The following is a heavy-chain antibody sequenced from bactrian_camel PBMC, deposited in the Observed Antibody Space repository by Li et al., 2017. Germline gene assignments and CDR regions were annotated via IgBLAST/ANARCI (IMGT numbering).Heavy chain of an antibody. V-gene: IGHV3S53*01. CDR3: TVFEYSTGSSY. CDR2: IAALGRT. D-gene: IGHD3*01. J-gene: IGHJ4*01. Sequence: HVQLVESGGGSVQAGGSLRLSCVATGSPGKTYSLAWFRQTPGKEREGVAAIAALGRTVYADSVKGRFTISQDNAKNTLYLQMSGLKPDDTAMYYCTVFEYSTGSSYWGQGTQVTVS. CDR1: GSPGKTYS.